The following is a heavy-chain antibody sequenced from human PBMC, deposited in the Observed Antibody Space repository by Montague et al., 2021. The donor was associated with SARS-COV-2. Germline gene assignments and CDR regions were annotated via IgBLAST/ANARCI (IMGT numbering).Heavy chain of an antibody. CDR3: ARDLAGARGY. CDR2: LNEYGTIT. CDR1: GFNFIGNW. V-gene: IGHV3-74*01. J-gene: IGHJ4*02. Sequence: SLRLSCAASGFNFIGNWMHWVRQAPGKGLEWVSRLNEYGTITSYADSVKGRFTISRDNAQNILYLQMNSLRVEDTAMYYCARDLAGARGYWGPGTLVIVSS. D-gene: IGHD6-6*01.